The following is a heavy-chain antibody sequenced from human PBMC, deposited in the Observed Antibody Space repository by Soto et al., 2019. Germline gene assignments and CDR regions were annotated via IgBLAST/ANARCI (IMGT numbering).Heavy chain of an antibody. V-gene: IGHV3-48*02. Sequence: EVQLVESGGGLVQPGGSLRLSCAASGFTFSSYSMNWVRQAPGKGLEWVSYISSSSSTIYYADSVKGRFTISRDNAKNSLYLQMNRLRDEDTAVYYCARSLLEYYYDSSGYQRLDYWGQGTLVTVSS. CDR3: ARSLLEYYYDSSGYQRLDY. J-gene: IGHJ4*02. CDR1: GFTFSSYS. CDR2: ISSSSSTI. D-gene: IGHD3-22*01.